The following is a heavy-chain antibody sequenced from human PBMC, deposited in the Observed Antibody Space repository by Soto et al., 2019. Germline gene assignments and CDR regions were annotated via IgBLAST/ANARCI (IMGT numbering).Heavy chain of an antibody. CDR3: ARDLLWFGEASLDY. CDR1: GYTFTSYV. D-gene: IGHD3-10*01. V-gene: IGHV1-18*04. Sequence: ASGKVSCKASGYTFTSYVISLVRQAPVPGLEWMGWISAYNGNTKYAQKLQGRVTMTTDTSTSTAYMELRSLRSDDTAVYYCARDLLWFGEASLDYWGQGTLVTVSS. CDR2: ISAYNGNT. J-gene: IGHJ4*02.